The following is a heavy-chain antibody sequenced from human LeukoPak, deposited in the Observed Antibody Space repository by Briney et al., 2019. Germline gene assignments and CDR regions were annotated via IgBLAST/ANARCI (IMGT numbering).Heavy chain of an antibody. CDR3: ARELPYAGAFDI. CDR1: GFTFSSYS. CDR2: ISSSSSYI. D-gene: IGHD4-23*01. V-gene: IGHV3-21*01. Sequence: GGSLRLSCAASGFTFSSYSMNWVHQAPGKGLEWVSSISSSSSYIYYADSVKGRFTISRDNAKNSLYLQMNSLRAEDTAVYYCARELPYAGAFDIWGQGTMVTVSS. J-gene: IGHJ3*02.